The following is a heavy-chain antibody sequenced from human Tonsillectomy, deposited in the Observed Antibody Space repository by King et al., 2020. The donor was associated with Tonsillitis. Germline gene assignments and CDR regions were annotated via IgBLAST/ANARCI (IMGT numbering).Heavy chain of an antibody. Sequence: ESGGGVVQPGRSLRLSCVVSGFTFSSYGMHWVRQAPGKGLEWVAVIWYDGSNKYYADSVKGRFTISRDNSKNTLSLQMNSLRAEDTAVYYCATEMLWYFDLWGRGTLVTVSS. CDR3: ATEMLWYFDL. V-gene: IGHV3-33*01. D-gene: IGHD2-8*01. CDR1: GFTFSSYG. CDR2: IWYDGSNK. J-gene: IGHJ2*01.